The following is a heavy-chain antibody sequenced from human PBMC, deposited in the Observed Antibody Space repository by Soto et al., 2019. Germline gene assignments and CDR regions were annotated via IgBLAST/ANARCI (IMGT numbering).Heavy chain of an antibody. J-gene: IGHJ4*02. V-gene: IGHV3-11*01. CDR1: GYTFSDYY. CDR2: ISSSGSTI. CDR3: ARDYRVSDFDY. D-gene: IGHD3-16*02. Sequence: SCKASGYTFSDYYMSWIRQSPGKGLEWVSYISSSGSTIYYADSAKGRFTISRDNAKNSLYLQMNSLRAEDTAVYYCARDYRVSDFDYWGQGTVVTVSS.